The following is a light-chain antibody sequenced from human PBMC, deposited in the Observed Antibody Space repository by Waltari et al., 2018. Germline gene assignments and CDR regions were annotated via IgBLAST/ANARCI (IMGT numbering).Light chain of an antibody. CDR2: DVA. CDR1: TSDVGGYDY. V-gene: IGLV2-14*03. Sequence: QSALTQPGSVSGAPGQSITISCTGTTSDVGGYDYVSWYQHYPGEAPKLILYDVANRPIGVAKRFSGSKSGSTASLTISGLQAEDEALYYCTSKTTSNTLVFGGGTKVTVL. CDR3: TSKTTSNTLV. J-gene: IGLJ3*02.